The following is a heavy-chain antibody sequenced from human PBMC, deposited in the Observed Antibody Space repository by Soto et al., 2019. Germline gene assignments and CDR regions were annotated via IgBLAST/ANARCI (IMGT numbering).Heavy chain of an antibody. CDR1: GFTFSTYG. CDR3: ARGRGDYDNWNFDL. J-gene: IGHJ2*01. CDR2: TSGSGRRT. Sequence: EVQLVESGDALVQPGGSLRVSCEGSGFTFSTYGMHWVRQAPGKGLEFVSSTSGSGRRTSYADSVKGRFNISRDNSKNTRYIQMGSLRIEDTGVYYFARGRGDYDNWNFDLWGRGSLVTVSS. D-gene: IGHD4-17*01. V-gene: IGHV3-64*02.